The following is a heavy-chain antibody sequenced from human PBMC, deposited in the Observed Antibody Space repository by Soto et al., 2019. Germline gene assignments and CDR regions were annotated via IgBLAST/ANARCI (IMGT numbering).Heavy chain of an antibody. CDR1: GGSISSYY. J-gene: IGHJ5*02. CDR3: ARVLVRGVIITGWFDP. V-gene: IGHV4-59*01. Sequence: QVQLQESGPGLVKPSETLSLTCTVSGGSISSYYWSWIRQPPGKGLEWIGYIYYSGSTNYNPSLKSRVTITVDTSKTQCSLKLSSVTAADTAVYYCARVLVRGVIITGWFDPWGQGTLVTVSS. D-gene: IGHD3-10*01. CDR2: IYYSGST.